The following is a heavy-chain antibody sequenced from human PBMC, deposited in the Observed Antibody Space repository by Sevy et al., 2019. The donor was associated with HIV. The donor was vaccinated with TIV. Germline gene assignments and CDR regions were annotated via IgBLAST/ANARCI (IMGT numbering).Heavy chain of an antibody. CDR1: GDSISTYY. CDR2: SFYSGIT. J-gene: IGHJ4*02. Sequence: SETLSLTCSVTGDSISTYYWSWSRQRPGKGLEWIGYSFYSGITKYNPSLKSRVTISVGMSKNQFSLWLSSVTAADTGVYYCAGSVVAYYFEYWGQGTLVTVSS. D-gene: IGHD2-15*01. CDR3: AGSVVAYYFEY. V-gene: IGHV4-59*01.